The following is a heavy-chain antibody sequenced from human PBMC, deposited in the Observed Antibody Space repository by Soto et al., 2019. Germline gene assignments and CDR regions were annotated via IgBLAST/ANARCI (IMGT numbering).Heavy chain of an antibody. CDR1: GGSRSSRNG. Sequence: SETLSLPCTVSGGSRSSRNGWNCVRQPPGKGLEWIGEAHHSGRTNYNPSLKSRVTILVDKSKNHFSLKLSSVTAADTAVYYCARSEATVLDNWGQGTLVTVSS. CDR3: ARSEATVLDN. CDR2: AHHSGRT. D-gene: IGHD4-17*01. J-gene: IGHJ4*02. V-gene: IGHV4-4*02.